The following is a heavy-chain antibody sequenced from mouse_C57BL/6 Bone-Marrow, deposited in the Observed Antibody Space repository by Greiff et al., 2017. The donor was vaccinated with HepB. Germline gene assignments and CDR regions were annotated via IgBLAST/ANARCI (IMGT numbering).Heavy chain of an antibody. CDR2: INPSSGYT. J-gene: IGHJ3*01. V-gene: IGHV1-4*01. Sequence: QVQLQQSGAELARPGASVKMSCKASGYTFTSYTMHWVKQRPGQGLEWIGYINPSSGYTKYNEKFKGKATLTADKSSSTAYMELRSLTSEDSAVYFCAQTPAWFAYWGQGTLVTVSA. CDR1: GYTFTSYT. CDR3: AQTPAWFAY.